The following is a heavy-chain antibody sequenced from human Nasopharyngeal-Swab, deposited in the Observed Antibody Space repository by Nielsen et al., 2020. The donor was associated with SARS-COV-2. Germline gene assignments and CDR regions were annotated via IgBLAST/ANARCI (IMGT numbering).Heavy chain of an antibody. D-gene: IGHD4-17*01. CDR3: ARGEVTTMGY. Sequence: GGSLRLSCAASGFTFSSYSMNWVRQAPGRGLEWVSSISSSSSYIYYADSVKGRFTISRDNAKNSLYLQMNSLRAEDTAVYYCARGEVTTMGYWGQGTLVTVSS. V-gene: IGHV3-21*01. CDR2: ISSSSSYI. J-gene: IGHJ4*02. CDR1: GFTFSSYS.